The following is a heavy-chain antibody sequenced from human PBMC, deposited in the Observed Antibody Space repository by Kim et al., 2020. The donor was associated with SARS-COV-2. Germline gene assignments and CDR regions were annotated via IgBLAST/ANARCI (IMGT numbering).Heavy chain of an antibody. V-gene: IGHV3-7*03. CDR3: ARGSSGWGTHY. J-gene: IGHJ4*02. D-gene: IGHD6-19*01. CDR2: EK. Sequence: EKNYVASVKGRFSISRDDAKNSLYLEMNSLRGEDTAVYYCARGSSGWGTHYWGQGTLVTVSS.